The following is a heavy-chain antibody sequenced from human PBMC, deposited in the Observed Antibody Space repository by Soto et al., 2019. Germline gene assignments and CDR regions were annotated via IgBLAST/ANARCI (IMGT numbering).Heavy chain of an antibody. J-gene: IGHJ4*02. V-gene: IGHV3-30-3*01. CDR2: ISHDGSNK. Sequence: QVQLVESGGGVVQPGRSLRLSCAASGFTFSLYAMHWVRQAPGKGLEWVAVISHDGSNKYYADSVKGRFTISRDNSKNTLYLQMNRRRVEDTGVYYCARERGSCGWHVGDYWGQGTLVTVSS. CDR1: GFTFSLYA. D-gene: IGHD6-19*01. CDR3: ARERGSCGWHVGDY.